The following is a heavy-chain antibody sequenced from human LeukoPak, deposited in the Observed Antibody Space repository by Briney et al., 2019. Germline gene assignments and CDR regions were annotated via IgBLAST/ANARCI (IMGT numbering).Heavy chain of an antibody. D-gene: IGHD3-9*01. CDR3: ARGYFDFDY. Sequence: GGSLRLSCEVSGFTIRNQWMSWVRQAPGKGLEWVANIKKDGGEKYYVDSVKGRFTISRDNARKSLYLQMNSLRAEDTAVYYCARGYFDFDYWGQGTLVTVSS. CDR1: GFTIRNQW. CDR2: IKKDGGEK. J-gene: IGHJ4*02. V-gene: IGHV3-7*01.